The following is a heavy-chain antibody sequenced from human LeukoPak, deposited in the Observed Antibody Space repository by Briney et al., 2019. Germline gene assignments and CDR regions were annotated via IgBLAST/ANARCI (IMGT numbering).Heavy chain of an antibody. Sequence: SETLSLTCTVSGGSISSSSYYWGWIRQPPGKGLEWIGSIYYSGSTYYNPSLKSRVTISVDTSKNQFSLKLSSVTAADTAVYYSASGGHLGAFDIWGQGTMVTVSS. CDR1: GGSISSSSYY. CDR2: IYYSGST. J-gene: IGHJ3*02. D-gene: IGHD3-16*01. CDR3: ASGGHLGAFDI. V-gene: IGHV4-39*07.